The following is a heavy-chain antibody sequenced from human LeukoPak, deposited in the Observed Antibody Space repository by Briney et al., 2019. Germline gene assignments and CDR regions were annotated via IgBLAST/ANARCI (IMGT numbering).Heavy chain of an antibody. D-gene: IGHD5-24*01. CDR1: GFSFSNSY. Sequence: GGSLRLSCVVSGFSFSNSYMTWIRQTPGKGLESLAYISGSGSDIYYADSVKGRFTISRDNAKNSLYLQMNSLRAEDTAVYYCARGDGFGWGQGTLVTVSS. V-gene: IGHV3-11*04. CDR2: ISGSGSDI. CDR3: ARGDGFG. J-gene: IGHJ4*02.